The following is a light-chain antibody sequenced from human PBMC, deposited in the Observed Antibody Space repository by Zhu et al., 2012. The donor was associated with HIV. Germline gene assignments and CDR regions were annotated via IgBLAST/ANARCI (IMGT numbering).Light chain of an antibody. Sequence: IVLTQSPPTLSLSPGERATLSCRASQSIGSCLAWYQQRPGQAPRLLMYDASIRATGISARFSGSGSGTDFTLTISRLEAEDFAVYYCQQYGSSPLTFGGGTKV. J-gene: IGKJ4*01. CDR3: QQYGSSPLT. CDR1: QSIGSC. V-gene: IGKV3-20*01. CDR2: DAS.